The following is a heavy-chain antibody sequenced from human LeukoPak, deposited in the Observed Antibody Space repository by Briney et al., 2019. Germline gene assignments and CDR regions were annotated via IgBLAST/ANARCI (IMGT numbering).Heavy chain of an antibody. V-gene: IGHV4-39*01. D-gene: IGHD3-9*01. J-gene: IGHJ1*01. CDR1: GVSISSSGYY. CDR3: ARRHDILTGTPFQH. CDR2: VYYSGST. Sequence: PSETLSLTCTVSGVSISSSGYYWDWVRQPPGKGLEWIGTVYYSGSTYYSPSLKSRVTISVDTSKNQFSLKLRSVTAADTAVYYCARRHDILTGTPFQHWGQGTLVTVSS.